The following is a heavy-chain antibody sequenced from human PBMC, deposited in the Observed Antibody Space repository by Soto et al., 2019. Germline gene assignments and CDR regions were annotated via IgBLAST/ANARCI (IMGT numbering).Heavy chain of an antibody. D-gene: IGHD3-22*01. CDR2: INHSGST. CDR3: ARARPYYYDI. Sequence: SETLSLTCAVYGGSFSGYYWSWIRQPPGKGLEWIGEINHSGSTNYNPSLKSRVTISVDTSKNQFSLKLSSVTAADTAVYYCARARPYYYDIWGQGTLVTVPQ. J-gene: IGHJ4*02. V-gene: IGHV4-34*01. CDR1: GGSFSGYY.